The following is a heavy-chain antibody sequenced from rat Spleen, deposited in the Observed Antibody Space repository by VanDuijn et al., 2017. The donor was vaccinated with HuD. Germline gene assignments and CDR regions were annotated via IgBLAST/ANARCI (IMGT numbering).Heavy chain of an antibody. CDR1: GFSISSYH. V-gene: IGHV2-32*01. CDR2: TWIDGNT. J-gene: IGHJ2*01. Sequence: QVQLKESGPGLVQSSQTLSLTCTVSGFSISSYHMNWVRQPPGKGLEWMGVTWIDGNTAYNSLLKSRLSINRDTSKNQVFLKMNSLQTDDTGTYYCASLGGDYWGQGVMVTVSS. D-gene: IGHD5-1*01. CDR3: ASLGGDY.